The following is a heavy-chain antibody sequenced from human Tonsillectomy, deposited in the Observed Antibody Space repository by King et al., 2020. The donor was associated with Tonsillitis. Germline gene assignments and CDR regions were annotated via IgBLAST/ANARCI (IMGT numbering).Heavy chain of an antibody. CDR2: IYHGGSA. J-gene: IGHJ4*02. Sequence: VQLQESGPGLVRPSETLSLTCTVSGASVTSGGYYWSWIRQPPGKGLEWIGCIYHGGSADYNPAHGSRVTMSVDTSTNQFSLKLSPVTAADTDVYYCARGVDYGHNSEDFWGQGTLVTVSS. CDR3: ARGVDYGHNSEDF. CDR1: GASVTSGGYY. D-gene: IGHD4-23*01. V-gene: IGHV4-61*08.